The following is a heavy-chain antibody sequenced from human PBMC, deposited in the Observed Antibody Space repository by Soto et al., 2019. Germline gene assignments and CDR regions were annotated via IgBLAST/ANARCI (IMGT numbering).Heavy chain of an antibody. CDR1: GFSFNIYW. Sequence: GGSLRLSCAASGFSFNIYWMTWVRQAPGRGPEWVANIKQDGTEEYSVDSVKGRFTVSRDNAKNSVYLQMNSLSAEDTAVYYCARHRDYSLDYWGQGTLVTVSS. CDR2: IKQDGTEE. V-gene: IGHV3-7*03. CDR3: ARHRDYSLDY. D-gene: IGHD4-4*01. J-gene: IGHJ4*02.